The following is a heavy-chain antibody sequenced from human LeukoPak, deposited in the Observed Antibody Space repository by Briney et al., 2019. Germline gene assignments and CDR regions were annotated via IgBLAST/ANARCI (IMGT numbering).Heavy chain of an antibody. CDR1: GFTFSSYA. D-gene: IGHD3-22*01. Sequence: PGRSLRLSCAASGFTFSSYAMHWVRQAPGKGLEWVAVISYDGSNKYYADSVKGRFTISRDNSKNTLYLQMNSLRAEDTAVYYCARDRVRYDSSGYYPEDYWGQGTLVTVSS. CDR3: ARDRVRYDSSGYYPEDY. J-gene: IGHJ4*02. V-gene: IGHV3-30-3*01. CDR2: ISYDGSNK.